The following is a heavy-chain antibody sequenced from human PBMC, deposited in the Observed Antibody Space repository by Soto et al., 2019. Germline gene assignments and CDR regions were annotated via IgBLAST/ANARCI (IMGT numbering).Heavy chain of an antibody. CDR1: GYTFTGYY. CDR3: ARGRITIFGVVPTRLPYYFDY. J-gene: IGHJ4*02. V-gene: IGHV1-2*04. Sequence: QVQLVQSGAEVKKPGASVKVSCKASGYTFTGYYMHWVRQAPGQGLEWMGWINPNSGGTNYAQKFQGLVTMTRDTSISTAYIELSRLRSDDTAVYYCARGRITIFGVVPTRLPYYFDYWGQGTLVTVSS. D-gene: IGHD3-3*01. CDR2: INPNSGGT.